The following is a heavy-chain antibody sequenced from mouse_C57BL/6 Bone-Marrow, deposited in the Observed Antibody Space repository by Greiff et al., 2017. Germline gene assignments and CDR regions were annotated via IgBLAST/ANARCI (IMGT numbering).Heavy chain of an antibody. CDR1: GYSITSGYY. V-gene: IGHV3-6*01. CDR3: ARELRSSYWYFDV. D-gene: IGHD1-1*01. Sequence: DVHLVESGPGLVKPSQSLSLTCSVTGYSITSGYYWNWIRQFPGNKLEWMGYISYDGSNNYNPSLKNRISITRDTSKNQFFLKLNSVTTEDTATYYCARELRSSYWYFDVWGTGTTVTVSS. CDR2: ISYDGSN. J-gene: IGHJ1*03.